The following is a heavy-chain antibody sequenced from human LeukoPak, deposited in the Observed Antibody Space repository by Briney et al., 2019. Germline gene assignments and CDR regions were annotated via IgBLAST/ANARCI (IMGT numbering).Heavy chain of an antibody. D-gene: IGHD3-3*01. CDR3: ARGGLDYDFWSGYSDY. Sequence: SVKVSCKASGGTFSSYAISWVRQAPGQGLEWMGGIIPIFGTANYAQKFQGRVTITADESTSTAYMELSSLRSEDTAVYYCARGGLDYDFWSGYSDYWGQGTLVTVSS. J-gene: IGHJ4*02. CDR2: IIPIFGTA. CDR1: GGTFSSYA. V-gene: IGHV1-69*13.